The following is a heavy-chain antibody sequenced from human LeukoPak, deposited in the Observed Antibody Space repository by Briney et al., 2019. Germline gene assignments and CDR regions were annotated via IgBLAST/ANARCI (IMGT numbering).Heavy chain of an antibody. CDR2: ISSSSSYI. CDR1: GFTLSSYS. Sequence: GGSLRLSCAASGFTLSSYSMNWVRQAPGKGLEWVSSISSSSSYIYYADSVKGRFTISRDNAKNSLYLQMNSLRAEDTAVYYCARARGSGYYYGYYFDYWGQGSLVTVSS. J-gene: IGHJ4*02. D-gene: IGHD3-22*01. V-gene: IGHV3-21*01. CDR3: ARARGSGYYYGYYFDY.